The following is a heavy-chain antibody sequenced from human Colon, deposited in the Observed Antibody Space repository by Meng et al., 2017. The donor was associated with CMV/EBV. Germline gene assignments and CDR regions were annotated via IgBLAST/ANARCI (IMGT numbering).Heavy chain of an antibody. V-gene: IGHV3-43D*03. J-gene: IGHJ4*02. D-gene: IGHD6-19*01. CDR2: ISGDSITT. CDR3: SKDRTNYASGWFDF. Sequence: GGSLRLSCAASGFTFADFAMHWVRQAPGKGLEWVALISGDSITTYYGDAVSGRFTISRDNSKNALYLQMDFLGPEDTAVYYCSKDRTNYASGWFDFWGQGTLVTVSS. CDR1: GFTFADFA.